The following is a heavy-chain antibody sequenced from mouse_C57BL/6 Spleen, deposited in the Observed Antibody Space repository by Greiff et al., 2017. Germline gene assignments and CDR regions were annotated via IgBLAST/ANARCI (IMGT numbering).Heavy chain of an antibody. D-gene: IGHD3-3*01. J-gene: IGHJ4*01. CDR3: ARAGGTGAMDY. V-gene: IGHV1-69*01. Sequence: QVHVKQPGAELVMPGASVKLSCKASGYTFTSYWMHWVKQRPGQGLEWIGEIDPSDSYTNYNQKFKGKSTLTVDKSSSTAYMQLSSLTSEDSAVYYCARAGGTGAMDYWGQGTSVTVSS. CDR1: GYTFTSYW. CDR2: IDPSDSYT.